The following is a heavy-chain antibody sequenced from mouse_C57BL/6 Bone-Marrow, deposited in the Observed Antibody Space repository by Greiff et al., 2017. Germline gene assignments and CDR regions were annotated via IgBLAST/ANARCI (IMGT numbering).Heavy chain of an antibody. Sequence: QVQLQQPGAELVKPGASVKLSCKASGYTFTSYWMHWVKQRPGQGLEWIGMIHPNSGSTNYNEKFKSKATLTVDKSSSTAYMQLSSLTSEDSAVYYCARKEGATRADYWGQGTTLTVSS. V-gene: IGHV1-64*01. CDR1: GYTFTSYW. D-gene: IGHD1-1*01. J-gene: IGHJ2*01. CDR2: IHPNSGST. CDR3: ARKEGATRADY.